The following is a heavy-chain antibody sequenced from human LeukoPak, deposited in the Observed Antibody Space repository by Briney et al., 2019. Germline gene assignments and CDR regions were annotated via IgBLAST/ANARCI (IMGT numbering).Heavy chain of an antibody. V-gene: IGHV3-23*01. CDR3: ANHQRYGLRDAFDI. Sequence: GGSLRLSCAAPGFTFSSYAMSWVRQAPGKGLEWVSAISGSGGSTYYADSVKGRFTLARDNSKNTLYLQMNRLRAEDTAVYYCANHQRYGLRDAFDIWGQGTMVTVSS. CDR1: GFTFSSYA. J-gene: IGHJ3*02. CDR2: ISGSGGST. D-gene: IGHD1-1*01.